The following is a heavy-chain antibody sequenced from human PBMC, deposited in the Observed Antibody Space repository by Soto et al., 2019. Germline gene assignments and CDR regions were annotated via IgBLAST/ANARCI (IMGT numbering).Heavy chain of an antibody. CDR1: GFTFSNYG. J-gene: IGHJ6*02. CDR3: AKDLSIVVVTAGGMDV. D-gene: IGHD2-21*02. V-gene: IGHV3-30*18. CDR2: ISYDGSNK. Sequence: QVQLVESGGGVVQPGRSLRLSCAASGFTFSNYGMHWVRQAPVKGLEWVAVISYDGSNKYYADSVKGRFTISRDNSKNTLYLQMNNLRAEDTAVYYCAKDLSIVVVTAGGMDVWGQGTTVTVSS.